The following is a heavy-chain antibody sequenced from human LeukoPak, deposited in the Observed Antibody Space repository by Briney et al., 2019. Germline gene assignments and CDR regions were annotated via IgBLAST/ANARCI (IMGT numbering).Heavy chain of an antibody. D-gene: IGHD6-13*01. V-gene: IGHV3-66*01. Sequence: HSGGSLRLSCAASGFTFSSYAMHWVRQAPGKGLEWVSLIYSGGDTYYADSVKGRFTISRDNSKNTLFLQMNSLRAEDTAAYHCATDGSGREAQVGSTWYDGAFHIWGQGTMVTVSS. CDR3: ATDGSGREAQVGSTWYDGAFHI. J-gene: IGHJ3*02. CDR1: GFTFSSYA. CDR2: IYSGGDT.